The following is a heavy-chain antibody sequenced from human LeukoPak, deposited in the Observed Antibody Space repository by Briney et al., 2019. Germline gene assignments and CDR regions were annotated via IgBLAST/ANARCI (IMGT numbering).Heavy chain of an antibody. CDR3: ARQPLGYCSGGSCPLGAFDI. CDR1: GGSISSYY. CDR2: IYYSGST. J-gene: IGHJ3*02. Sequence: SENLSLTCTVSGGSISSYYWSWIRQPPGKGLEWLGYIYYSGSTNYNPSLKSRVTISVDTSKNQFSLKLSSVTAADTAVYYCARQPLGYCSGGSCPLGAFDIWGQGTMVTVSS. D-gene: IGHD2-15*01. V-gene: IGHV4-59*08.